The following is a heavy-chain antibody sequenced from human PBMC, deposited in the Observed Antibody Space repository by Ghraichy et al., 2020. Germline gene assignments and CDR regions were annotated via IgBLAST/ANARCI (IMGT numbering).Heavy chain of an antibody. J-gene: IGHJ6*02. CDR3: ARDSAGYSSGWYSRYYYYYYYGMDV. CDR1: GFTFSSYA. Sequence: GGSLRLSCAASGFTFSSYAMHWVRQAPGKGLEWVAVISYDGSNKYYADSVKGRFTISRDNSKNTLYLQMNSLRAEDTAVYYCARDSAGYSSGWYSRYYYYYYYGMDVWGQGTTVTVSS. V-gene: IGHV3-30*04. CDR2: ISYDGSNK. D-gene: IGHD6-19*01.